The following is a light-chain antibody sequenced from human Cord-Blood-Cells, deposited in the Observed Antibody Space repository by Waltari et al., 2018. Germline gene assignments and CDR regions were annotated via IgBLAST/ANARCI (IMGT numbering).Light chain of an antibody. CDR3: SSYTSSSTLV. Sequence: QSALTQPASVSGSPGQSITISCTGTSSDVGGYNYVSWYQQHPGKAPKLMIYDVSKRPSGVSSLFSGSKSGNTASLTISGLQAEDEADYYCSSYTSSSTLVFGAGTKVTVL. J-gene: IGLJ1*01. V-gene: IGLV2-14*01. CDR1: SSDVGGYNY. CDR2: DVS.